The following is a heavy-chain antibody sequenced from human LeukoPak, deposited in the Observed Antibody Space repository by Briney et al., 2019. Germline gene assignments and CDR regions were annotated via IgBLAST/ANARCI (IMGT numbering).Heavy chain of an antibody. D-gene: IGHD2-15*01. CDR1: GYTFTSYG. J-gene: IGHJ4*02. CDR3: AYCSGGSCYSRSFDY. V-gene: IGHV1-18*01. CDR2: ISAYNGNT. Sequence: ASVKDSYKASGYTFTSYGISWVRQAPRQGLERTGWISAYNGNTNYAQKLQGRVTMTTDTSTSTAYMELRSLRSDDTAVYYCAYCSGGSCYSRSFDYWGQGTLVTVSS.